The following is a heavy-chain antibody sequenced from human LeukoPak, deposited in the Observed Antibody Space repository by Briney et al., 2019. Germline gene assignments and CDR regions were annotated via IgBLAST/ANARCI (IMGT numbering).Heavy chain of an antibody. D-gene: IGHD6-13*01. Sequence: PSETLSLTCAVYGGSFSGYYWSWIRQPPGKGLEWIGEINHSGSTNYNPSLKSRVTISVDTSKNQFSLKLSSVTAADTAVYYCARGLSHGIAAAGTAEWGQGTLVTVSS. CDR3: ARGLSHGIAAAGTAE. V-gene: IGHV4-34*01. J-gene: IGHJ4*02. CDR1: GGSFSGYY. CDR2: INHSGST.